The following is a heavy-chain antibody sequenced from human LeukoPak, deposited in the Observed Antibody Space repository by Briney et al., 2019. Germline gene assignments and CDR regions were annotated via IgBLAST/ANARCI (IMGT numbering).Heavy chain of an antibody. CDR3: AKGVVVVRSGYFDY. CDR1: EFTFSSYA. Sequence: GGSLRLSCAASEFTFSSYAMSWVRQAPGKGLEWVSAISGSGGSTYYADSVKGRFTISRDNSKNTLYLQMNSLRAEDTAVYYCAKGVVVVRSGYFDYWGQGTLVTVSS. D-gene: IGHD2-21*01. CDR2: ISGSGGST. J-gene: IGHJ4*02. V-gene: IGHV3-23*01.